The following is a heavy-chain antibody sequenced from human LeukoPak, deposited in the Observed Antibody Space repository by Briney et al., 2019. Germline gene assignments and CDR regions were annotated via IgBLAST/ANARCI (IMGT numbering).Heavy chain of an antibody. Sequence: PSETLSLTCTVSGGSISSGSYYWSWIRQPAGKGLEWIGRIYTSGRTNYNPSLKSRVTISADTSKNQFSLKLSSVPAADTAVYYCAISNDVGATVDYWGQGTLVTVSS. CDR3: AISNDVGATVDY. V-gene: IGHV4-61*02. CDR1: GGSISSGSYY. CDR2: IYTSGRT. D-gene: IGHD1-26*01. J-gene: IGHJ4*02.